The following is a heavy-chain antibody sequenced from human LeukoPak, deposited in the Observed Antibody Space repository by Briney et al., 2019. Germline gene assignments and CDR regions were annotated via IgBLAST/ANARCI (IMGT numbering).Heavy chain of an antibody. V-gene: IGHV3-23*01. CDR1: GFTFSNSA. Sequence: GGSLRLSCAASGFTFSNSALSWVRQAPGKGLEWVSDISGSGGSTYYADSAKGRFTISRDNSKNTLYLQMNSLRAEDTAVYYCAKDFGWVSSGWYYFDYWGQGTLVTVSS. J-gene: IGHJ4*02. CDR2: ISGSGGST. D-gene: IGHD6-19*01. CDR3: AKDFGWVSSGWYYFDY.